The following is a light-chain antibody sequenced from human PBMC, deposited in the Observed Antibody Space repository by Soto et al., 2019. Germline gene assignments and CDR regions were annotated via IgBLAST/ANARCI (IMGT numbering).Light chain of an antibody. Sequence: DIQMTQSPSTLSASVGDRVTITCRASQSISSWLAWYQQKPGKAPKLLIYDASSLESGVPSRFSGSGSGTEFTLTISSLQPDDFATYYCQLYKAFGQGTKVEIK. V-gene: IGKV1-5*01. CDR2: DAS. CDR3: QLYKA. CDR1: QSISSW. J-gene: IGKJ1*01.